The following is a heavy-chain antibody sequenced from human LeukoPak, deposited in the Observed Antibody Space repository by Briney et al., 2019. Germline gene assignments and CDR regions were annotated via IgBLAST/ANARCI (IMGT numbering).Heavy chain of an antibody. J-gene: IGHJ6*02. CDR2: MNPNSGNT. CDR3: ARGGYGDYVDYYYYYGMDV. Sequence: ASAKVSCKASGYTFTSYDINWVRQATGQGLEWMGWMNPNSGNTGYAQKFQGRVTMTRNTSISTAYMELSSLRSEDTAVYYCARGGYGDYVDYYYYYGMDVWGQGATVTVSS. CDR1: GYTFTSYD. D-gene: IGHD4-17*01. V-gene: IGHV1-8*01.